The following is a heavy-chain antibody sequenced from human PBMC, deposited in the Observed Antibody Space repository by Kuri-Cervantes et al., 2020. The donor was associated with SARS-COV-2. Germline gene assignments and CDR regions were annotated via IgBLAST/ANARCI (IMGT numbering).Heavy chain of an antibody. CDR1: GFTFSNAW. CDR2: IKSKTDSGTT. CDR3: TTDGDYDFWSGYYDDY. D-gene: IGHD3-3*01. V-gene: IGHV3-15*07. Sequence: GGSLRLSCAASGFTFSNAWMNWVRQAPGKGLEWVGRIKSKTDSGTTDYAAPVKGRFTISRDDSKNTLYLQMNSLKTEDTAVYYCTTDGDYDFWSGYYDDYWGQGTLVTVSS. J-gene: IGHJ4*02.